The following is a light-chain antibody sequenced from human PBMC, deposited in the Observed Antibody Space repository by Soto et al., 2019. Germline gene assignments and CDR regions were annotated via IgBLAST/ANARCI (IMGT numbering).Light chain of an antibody. CDR3: SYYTSSSTPYV. CDR1: SSDVGGYNY. J-gene: IGLJ1*01. CDR2: EVS. Sequence: QSVMTQPPSVSAAPGQKVTISCSGSSSDVGGYNYVSWYQQHPGKAPKLMIYEVSNRPSGVSNRFSGSKSGNTASLPISGLQAEDEDDYYCSYYTSSSTPYVFGAGTKLTVL. V-gene: IGLV2-14*01.